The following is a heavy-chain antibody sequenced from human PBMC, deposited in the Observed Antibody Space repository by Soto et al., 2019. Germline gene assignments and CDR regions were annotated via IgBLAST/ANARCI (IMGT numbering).Heavy chain of an antibody. Sequence: GGSLRLSCAASGFTFSSYALSWVRQAPGKGLEWVSIIGNSGGSTFYADSVKGRCTISRDNSKNTLYLQMNNLRAEDTAVYYCAKHFDSGCPDDWGQGTLVTVSS. CDR2: IGNSGGST. D-gene: IGHD6-19*01. V-gene: IGHV3-23*01. CDR1: GFTFSSYA. J-gene: IGHJ4*02. CDR3: AKHFDSGCPDD.